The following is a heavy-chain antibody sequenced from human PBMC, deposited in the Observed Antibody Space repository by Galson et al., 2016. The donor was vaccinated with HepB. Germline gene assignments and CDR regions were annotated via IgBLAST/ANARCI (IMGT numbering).Heavy chain of an antibody. J-gene: IGHJ4*02. Sequence: LRLTCAVSGANISNYYRSCSGHAPPDGRGGGSHGSSSAGTTNYAPSFTSRLTISRDTANNSLYFQMNNLRADDTAAYYCAKGASPTTGRTQCFDYWGQGTLVTVSS. V-gene: IGHV3-11*01. D-gene: IGHD1-1*01. CDR1: GANISNYY. CDR3: AKGASPTTGRTQCFDY. CDR2: GSSSAGTT.